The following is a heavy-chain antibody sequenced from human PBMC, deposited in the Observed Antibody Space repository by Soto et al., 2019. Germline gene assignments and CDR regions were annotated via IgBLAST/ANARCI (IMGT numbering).Heavy chain of an antibody. D-gene: IGHD3-3*01. CDR3: ARESSRFLEWLPDFDY. J-gene: IGHJ4*02. V-gene: IGHV1-18*01. CDR2: ISAYNGNT. Sequence: ASVKVSCKASGYTFTSYGISWVRQAPGQGLEWMGWISAYNGNTNYAQKLQGRVTMTTDTSTSTAYMELRSLRSDDTAVYYCARESSRFLEWLPDFDYWGQGTLVTVS. CDR1: GYTFTSYG.